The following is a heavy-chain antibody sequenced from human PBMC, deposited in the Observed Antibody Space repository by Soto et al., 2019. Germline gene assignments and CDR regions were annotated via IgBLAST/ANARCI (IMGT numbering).Heavy chain of an antibody. CDR2: INSSSSYI. Sequence: EVQLVESGGGLVKPGGSLRLSCAASGFTFSSYSMNWVRQAPGKGLEWVSSINSSSSYIYYADSVKGRFTISRDNAKNSLYLQMNSLRAEDTAVYYCASVPQRYCSGGSCYLFDYWGQGTLVTVSS. D-gene: IGHD2-15*01. CDR3: ASVPQRYCSGGSCYLFDY. J-gene: IGHJ4*02. CDR1: GFTFSSYS. V-gene: IGHV3-21*01.